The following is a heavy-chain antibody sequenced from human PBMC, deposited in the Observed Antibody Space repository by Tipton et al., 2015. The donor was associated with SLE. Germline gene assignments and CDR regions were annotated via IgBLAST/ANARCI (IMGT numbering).Heavy chain of an antibody. Sequence: TLSLTCTVSGGSISSYYWSWIRQPPGKGLEWIGYIYYSGSTNYNPSLKSRVTISVDTSKNQFSLKLSSVTAVDTAVYYCARRRINNWNDPVWFDPWGQGTLVTVSS. D-gene: IGHD1-20*01. CDR1: GGSISSYY. V-gene: IGHV4-59*07. CDR2: IYYSGST. J-gene: IGHJ5*02. CDR3: ARRRINNWNDPVWFDP.